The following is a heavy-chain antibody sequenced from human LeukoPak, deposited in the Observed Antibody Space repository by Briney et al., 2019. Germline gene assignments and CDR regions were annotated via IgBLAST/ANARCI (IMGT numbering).Heavy chain of an antibody. CDR2: INQGGSVI. V-gene: IGHV3-7*01. CDR1: GVYW. Sequence: GGSLRLSCAVSGVYWMSWVRQAPGKGLEWVANINQGGSVIYYVDSVKGRFTISRDNAKNSLYLQMNSLRAEDTGVYYCATSSGAPGNMWGQGTLVTVSS. CDR3: ATSSGAPGNM. D-gene: IGHD2-8*02. J-gene: IGHJ4*02.